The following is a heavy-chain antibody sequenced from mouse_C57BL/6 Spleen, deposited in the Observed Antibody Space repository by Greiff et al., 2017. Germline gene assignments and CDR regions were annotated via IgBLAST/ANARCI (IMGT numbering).Heavy chain of an antibody. D-gene: IGHD2-5*01. CDR1: GFNIKDYY. V-gene: IGHV14-2*01. CDR3: VREGSNYDGDFAY. J-gene: IGHJ3*01. CDR2: IDPEDGET. Sequence: VQLKESGAELVKPGASVKLSCTASGFNIKDYYMHWVKQRSEQGLEWMGRIDPEDGETKYAPKFQGKATITADTSSTTAYLQLSSLTSEATAVDYCVREGSNYDGDFAYWGQGTLVTVSA.